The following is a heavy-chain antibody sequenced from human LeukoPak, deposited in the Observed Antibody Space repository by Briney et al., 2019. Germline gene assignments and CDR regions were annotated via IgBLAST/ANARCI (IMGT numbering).Heavy chain of an antibody. J-gene: IGHJ6*02. Sequence: ASVKVSCKASGGXFSGYAISWVRQAPGQGLEWMGGFIPIFGTGNYAQKFQGRVTITADESTSTAYMEVNSLRSEDTAVYYCGVGYYYGMDVWGQGTTVTVSS. CDR3: GVGYYYGMDV. V-gene: IGHV1-69*13. CDR2: FIPIFGTG. CDR1: GGXFSGYA.